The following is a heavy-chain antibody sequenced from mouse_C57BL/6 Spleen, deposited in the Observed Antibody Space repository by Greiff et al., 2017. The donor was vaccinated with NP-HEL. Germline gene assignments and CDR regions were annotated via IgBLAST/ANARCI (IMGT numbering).Heavy chain of an antibody. V-gene: IGHV2-2*01. CDR3: ARSYYSNYYYYAMDY. CDR1: GFSFTSYG. CDR2: IWSGGST. Sequence: QVQLQQSGPGLVQPSQSLSITCTVSGFSFTSYGVHWVRQSPGKGLEWLGVIWSGGSTDYNAAFISSLSISKDNSKSQVFFKMNSLQADDTAIYYCARSYYSNYYYYAMDYWGQGTSVTVSS. D-gene: IGHD2-5*01. J-gene: IGHJ4*01.